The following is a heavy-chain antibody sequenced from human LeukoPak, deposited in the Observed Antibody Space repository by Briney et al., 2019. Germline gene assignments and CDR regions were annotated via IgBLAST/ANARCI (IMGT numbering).Heavy chain of an antibody. CDR3: ATDPFNDFWSGYHDY. Sequence: ASVKVSCKASGYTFTSYGISWVRQAPGQGLEWMGWISAYNGNTNYAQKFQGRVTMTEDTSTDTAYMELSSLRSEDTAVYYCATDPFNDFWSGYHDYWGQGTLVTVSS. D-gene: IGHD3-3*01. CDR2: ISAYNGNT. V-gene: IGHV1-18*01. J-gene: IGHJ4*02. CDR1: GYTFTSYG.